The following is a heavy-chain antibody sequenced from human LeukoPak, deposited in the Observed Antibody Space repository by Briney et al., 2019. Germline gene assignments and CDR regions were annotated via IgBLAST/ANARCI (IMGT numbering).Heavy chain of an antibody. CDR2: MNPNSGNT. Sequence: GASGKVSCKASGYTFTSYDINWVRQATGQGREWRGWMNPNSGNTGYAQKFQGRGTITRNRDISKDYMEMSSMRSEATAVYYCARGPPPGTRSGSSSFAYWGQGTLVTVSS. V-gene: IGHV1-8*01. D-gene: IGHD6-13*01. J-gene: IGHJ4*02. CDR3: ARGPPPGTRSGSSSFAY. CDR1: GYTFTSYD.